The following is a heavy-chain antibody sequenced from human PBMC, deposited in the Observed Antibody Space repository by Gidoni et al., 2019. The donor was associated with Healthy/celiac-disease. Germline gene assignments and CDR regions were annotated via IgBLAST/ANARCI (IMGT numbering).Heavy chain of an antibody. V-gene: IGHV1-24*01. Sequence: QVQLVQSGAEVKKPGASVKVSCKVSGSTLPELSMYWVRQAPGKGLEWMGGFDPEDGETIYAQKFQGRVTMTEDTSTDTAYMELSSLRSEDTAVYYCATGPYCGGDCNQDYWGQGTLVTVSS. CDR2: FDPEDGET. D-gene: IGHD2-21*02. J-gene: IGHJ4*02. CDR1: GSTLPELS. CDR3: ATGPYCGGDCNQDY.